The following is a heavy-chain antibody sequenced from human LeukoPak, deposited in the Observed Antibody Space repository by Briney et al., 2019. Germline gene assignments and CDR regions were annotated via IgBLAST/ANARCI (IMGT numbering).Heavy chain of an antibody. J-gene: IGHJ4*02. CDR2: ISSSSSYI. CDR1: GFTFSSYS. V-gene: IGHV3-21*01. D-gene: IGHD7-27*01. CDR3: AKGSRDWGAFDY. Sequence: GGSLRLSCAASGFTFSSYSMNWVRQAPGKGLEWVSSISSSSSYIYYADSVKGRFTISRDNAKNSLYLQMNSLRAEDTAVYYCAKGSRDWGAFDYWGQGTLVTVSS.